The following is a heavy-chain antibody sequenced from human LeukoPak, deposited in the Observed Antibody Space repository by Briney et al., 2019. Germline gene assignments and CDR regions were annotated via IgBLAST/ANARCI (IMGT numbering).Heavy chain of an antibody. CDR1: GFTFSTYS. D-gene: IGHD5-18*01. J-gene: IGHJ5*02. CDR2: ITSSSSYI. Sequence: GGSLRLSCAASGFTFSTYSMNWVRQAPGKGLEWVSSITSSSSYIYYADSVKGRFTISRDNAMNSLYLQMNSLRAEDTAVYYCAVWVDTAMVHNWFDPWGRGTLVTVSS. V-gene: IGHV3-21*01. CDR3: AVWVDTAMVHNWFDP.